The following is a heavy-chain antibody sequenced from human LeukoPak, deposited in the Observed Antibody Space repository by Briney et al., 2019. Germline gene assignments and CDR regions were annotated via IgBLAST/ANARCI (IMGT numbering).Heavy chain of an antibody. V-gene: IGHV1-2*02. CDR3: AREWPTPGLSAGDNGFDI. J-gene: IGHJ3*02. Sequence: ASVKVSCKASGYTFTAYYIHWVRKAPGQKFEWMGWINPNSGGTDYAQKFQGRVTMTRGASINTAYMEISRLRFDDTAVYYCAREWPTPGLSAGDNGFDIWGQGTMVTVSS. D-gene: IGHD3-16*01. CDR2: INPNSGGT. CDR1: GYTFTAYY.